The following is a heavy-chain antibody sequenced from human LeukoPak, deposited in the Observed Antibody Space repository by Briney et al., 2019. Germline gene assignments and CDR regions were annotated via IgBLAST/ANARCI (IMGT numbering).Heavy chain of an antibody. CDR3: ARDYVWGSSESDY. V-gene: IGHV3-30*02. CDR2: IRHDGSNK. CDR1: GFTFSSYS. J-gene: IGHJ4*02. Sequence: PGGSLRLSCAASGFTFSSYSMNWVRQAPGKGLEWVTFIRHDGSNKYYGDFVKGRFTISRDNSKNTLYLQMNSLRVEDTAIYYCARDYVWGSSESDYWGQGTLVTVSS. D-gene: IGHD7-27*01.